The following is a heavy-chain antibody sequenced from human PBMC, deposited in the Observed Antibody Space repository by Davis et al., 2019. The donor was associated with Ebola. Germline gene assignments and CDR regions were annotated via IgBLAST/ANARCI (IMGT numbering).Heavy chain of an antibody. Sequence: GESLKISCAASGFTFSSYWMHWVRQAPGKGLVWVSAISGSGGSTYYADSVKGRFTISRDNSKNTLYLQMNSLRAEDTAVYYCAKGGLRVVPAALWGQGTLVTVSS. CDR3: AKGGLRVVPAAL. V-gene: IGHV3-23*01. CDR1: GFTFSSYW. D-gene: IGHD2-2*01. J-gene: IGHJ4*02. CDR2: ISGSGGST.